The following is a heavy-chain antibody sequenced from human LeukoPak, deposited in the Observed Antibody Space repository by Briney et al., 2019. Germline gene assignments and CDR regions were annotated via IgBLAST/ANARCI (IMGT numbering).Heavy chain of an antibody. CDR3: ARGQRRLRYFDWLLQTRPYLDY. CDR2: INPNSGGT. V-gene: IGHV1-2*02. D-gene: IGHD3-9*01. CDR1: GYTFTGYY. J-gene: IGHJ4*02. Sequence: RASVKVSCKASGYTFTGYYMHWVRQAPGQGLEWMGWINPNSGGTNYAQKFQGRVTMTRDTSISTAYMELSRLRSDDTAVYYCARGQRRLRYFDWLLQTRPYLDYWGQGTLVTVSS.